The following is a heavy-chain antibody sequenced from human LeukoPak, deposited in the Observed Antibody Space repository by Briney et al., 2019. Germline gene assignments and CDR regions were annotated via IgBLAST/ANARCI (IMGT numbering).Heavy chain of an antibody. D-gene: IGHD2-21*02. CDR2: IIPIFGTA. CDR3: AGCGGDCYSANWFDP. J-gene: IGHJ5*02. CDR1: GYTFTSYA. V-gene: IGHV1-69*13. Sequence: SVTVSCKASGYTFTSYAMHWVRQAPGQRLEWMGGIIPIFGTANYAQKFQGRVTITADESTSTAYMELSSLRSEDTAVYYCAGCGGDCYSANWFDPWGQGTLVTVSS.